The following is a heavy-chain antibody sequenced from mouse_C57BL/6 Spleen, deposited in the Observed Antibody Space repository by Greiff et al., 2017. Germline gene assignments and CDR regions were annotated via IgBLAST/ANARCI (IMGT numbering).Heavy chain of an antibody. CDR1: GYTFTSYW. CDR3: ARSIALSGSDY. J-gene: IGHJ2*01. V-gene: IGHV1-50*01. D-gene: IGHD1-1*01. Sequence: QVQLQQPGAELVKPGASVKLSCKASGYTFTSYWMQWVKQRPGQGLEWIGEIDPSDSYTNYNQKFKGKATLTVDTSSSTAYMQLSSLTSEDSAVYCCARSIALSGSDYWGQGTTLTVSS. CDR2: IDPSDSYT.